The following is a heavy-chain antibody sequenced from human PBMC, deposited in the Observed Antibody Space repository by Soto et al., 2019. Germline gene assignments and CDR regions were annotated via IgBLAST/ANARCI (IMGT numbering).Heavy chain of an antibody. V-gene: IGHV4-4*07. CDR1: GASISGFY. CDR3: VRDGTKTLRDWFDP. J-gene: IGHJ5*02. CDR2: IYATGTT. D-gene: IGHD1-1*01. Sequence: LSLTCTVSGASISGFYWSWIRKSAGKGLEWIGRIYATGTTDYNPSLKSRVMMSVDTSKKQFSLKLRSVTAADTAVYYCVRDGTKTLRDWFDPWGQGISVTAPQ.